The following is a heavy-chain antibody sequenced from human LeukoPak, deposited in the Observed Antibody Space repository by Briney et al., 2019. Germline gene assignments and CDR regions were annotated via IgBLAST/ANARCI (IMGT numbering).Heavy chain of an antibody. CDR3: TGNYYGSGRIDYYYYMDV. V-gene: IGHV3-73*01. J-gene: IGHJ6*03. Sequence: GGSLRLSCAASGFTFSGSALHWVRQASGKGLEWVGRIRSTASGYATAYAASVKGRFTISRDDSKNTAYLQMDSLKTEDTAVYYCTGNYYGSGRIDYYYYMDVWGKGTTVTISS. D-gene: IGHD3-10*01. CDR2: IRSTASGYAT. CDR1: GFTFSGSA.